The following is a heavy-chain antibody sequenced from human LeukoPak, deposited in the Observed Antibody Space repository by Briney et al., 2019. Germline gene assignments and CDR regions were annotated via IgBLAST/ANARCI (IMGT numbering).Heavy chain of an antibody. D-gene: IGHD3-10*01. Sequence: PGGSLRLSCAASGFTLSSHAMHWVRQAPGKGLEWVAVMSYDGSNQYTADSVKGRFTISRDTSKNTLDLQMNSLRVEDTAVYYCVRDRAPWGGALGGAKGMDVWGEGTTVTVSS. J-gene: IGHJ6*04. CDR2: MSYDGSNQ. CDR1: GFTLSSHA. V-gene: IGHV3-30*04. CDR3: VRDRAPWGGALGGAKGMDV.